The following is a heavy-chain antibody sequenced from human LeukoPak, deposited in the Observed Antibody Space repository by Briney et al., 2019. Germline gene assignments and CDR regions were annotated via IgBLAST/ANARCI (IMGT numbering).Heavy chain of an antibody. V-gene: IGHV3-23*01. CDR1: GFTFSSYA. Sequence: PGGSLRLSCAASGFTFSSYAMSWVRQAPGKGLEWVSAISNNGGYTYYADSVKGRFTISRDNSKSTLYLQMNSLRSEDTAVYYCAKPRQQLVRYGLDVWGQGTTVIVSS. CDR2: ISNNGGYT. D-gene: IGHD6-6*01. CDR3: AKPRQQLVRYGLDV. J-gene: IGHJ6*02.